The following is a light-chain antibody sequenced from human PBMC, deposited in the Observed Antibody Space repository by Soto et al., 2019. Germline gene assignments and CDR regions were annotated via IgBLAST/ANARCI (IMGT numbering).Light chain of an antibody. CDR1: QSVSND. V-gene: IGKV3-15*01. CDR2: DAS. J-gene: IGKJ4*01. CDR3: QRYNNWPLT. Sequence: EIALTQSPGTLSLSQGARAAISCLASQSVSNDYLAWYQHTPGQTPRLLIYDASTSATGVPARFSGSGSGTEFTLTINSLQSEDFAVYYCQRYNNWPLTSGGGTKV.